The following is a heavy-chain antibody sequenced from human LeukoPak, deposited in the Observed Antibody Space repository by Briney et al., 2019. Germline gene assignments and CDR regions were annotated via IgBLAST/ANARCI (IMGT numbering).Heavy chain of an antibody. CDR3: ARILTSTVTTDYMDV. V-gene: IGHV5-51*01. D-gene: IGHD4-17*01. CDR1: EYSFPNYC. Sequence: GESLKISCKHSEYSFPNYCIGWVRQMPGKGLEWMGIIYPDDSDTRYSPSFQGQVTISADKSISTAYLQWSSLKASDTAMYYCARILTSTVTTDYMDVWGKGTTVTVSS. CDR2: IYPDDSDT. J-gene: IGHJ6*03.